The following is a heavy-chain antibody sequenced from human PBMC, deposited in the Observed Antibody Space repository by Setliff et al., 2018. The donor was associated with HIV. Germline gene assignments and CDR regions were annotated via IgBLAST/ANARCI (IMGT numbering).Heavy chain of an antibody. D-gene: IGHD2-2*01. CDR2: IIPIFGTA. J-gene: IGHJ6*03. CDR3: ARALLPAAFYYYYYMDV. CDR1: GGTFSSYA. Sequence: GASVKVSCKASGGTFSSYAISWVRQAPGQGLEWMGGIIPIFGTANYAQKFQGRVTITTDESTSTAYMELSSLRSEDTAVYYCARALLPAAFYYYYYMDVWGKGTTVTVSS. V-gene: IGHV1-69*05.